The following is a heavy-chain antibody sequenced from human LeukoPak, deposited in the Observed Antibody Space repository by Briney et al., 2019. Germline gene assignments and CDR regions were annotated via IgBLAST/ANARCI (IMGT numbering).Heavy chain of an antibody. D-gene: IGHD6-13*01. J-gene: IGHJ5*02. V-gene: IGHV5-51*01. CDR1: GYSFTSYW. CDR3: SRRASGGYEDWFDH. CDR2: IYPGDSDT. Sequence: GESLKIPCTSSGYSFTSYWIGWVRQMPGKGLEWMGIIYPGDSDTRYCPSFQGQLTISSDKSISTAYLQWSSLQASDAAIYYCSRRASGGYEDWFDHGCEKTLVIVSS.